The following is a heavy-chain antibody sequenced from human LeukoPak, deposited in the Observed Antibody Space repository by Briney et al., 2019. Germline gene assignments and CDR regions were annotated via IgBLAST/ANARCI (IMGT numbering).Heavy chain of an antibody. J-gene: IGHJ4*02. CDR1: GYTFTSYA. V-gene: IGHV7-4-1*02. D-gene: IGHD3-10*01. CDR3: ASNEGGPTYYYGSGSYGPVLPFDY. Sequence: ASVKVSCKASGYTFTSYAMNWVRQAPGQGLEWMGWINTNTGNPTYAQGFTGRFVFSLDTSVSTAYLQISSLKAEDTAVYYCASNEGGPTYYYGSGSYGPVLPFDYWGQGTLVTVSS. CDR2: INTNTGNP.